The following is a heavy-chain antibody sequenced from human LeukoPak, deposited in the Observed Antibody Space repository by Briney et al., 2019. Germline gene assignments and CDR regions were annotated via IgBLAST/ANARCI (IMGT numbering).Heavy chain of an antibody. Sequence: ASVKVSCKASGYTFTGYYMHWVRQAPGQGLEWMGWINPNSDGTNYAQKFQGRVTMTRDTSISTAYMELSRLRSDDTAVYYCARDRGAYYFDYWGQGTLVTVSS. V-gene: IGHV1-2*02. CDR2: INPNSDGT. CDR3: ARDRGAYYFDY. D-gene: IGHD3-10*01. J-gene: IGHJ4*02. CDR1: GYTFTGYY.